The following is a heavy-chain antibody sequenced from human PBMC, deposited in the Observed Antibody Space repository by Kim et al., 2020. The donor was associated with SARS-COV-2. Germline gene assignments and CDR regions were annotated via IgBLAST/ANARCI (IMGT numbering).Heavy chain of an antibody. J-gene: IGHJ4*02. V-gene: IGHV3-23*01. CDR1: GFTFSSYA. CDR2: ISGSGGST. D-gene: IGHD3-22*01. Sequence: GGSLRLSCAASGFTFSSYAMSWVRQAPGKGLEWVSAISGSGGSTYYADSVKGRFTISRDNSKNTLYLQMNSLRAEDTAIYYCAKDQAADYYDSSGYYYWGQGTLVTVSS. CDR3: AKDQAADYYDSSGYYY.